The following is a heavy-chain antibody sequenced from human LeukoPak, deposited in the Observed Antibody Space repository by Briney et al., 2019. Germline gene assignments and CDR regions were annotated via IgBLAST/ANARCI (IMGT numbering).Heavy chain of an antibody. J-gene: IGHJ4*02. CDR3: ARRGDSDFRID. D-gene: IGHD2-21*02. CDR1: RHSFHSQW. CDR2: IYPDDSDT. Sequence: GESLKISCKGPRHSFHSQWIGWVRQMPGKGLEWMGIIYPDDSDTRYSASFQGQVTISADKSISTAYLQWNSLEASDSAIYCCARRGDSDFRIDWGQGTLVTVSS. V-gene: IGHV5-51*01.